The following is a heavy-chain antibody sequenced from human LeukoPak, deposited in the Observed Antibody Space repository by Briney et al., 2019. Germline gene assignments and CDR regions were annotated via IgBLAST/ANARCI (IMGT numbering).Heavy chain of an antibody. CDR1: GGSINSGGYY. V-gene: IGHV4-30-2*01. CDR3: ARTTSVVNRHSFYYYMDV. D-gene: IGHD4-23*01. J-gene: IGHJ6*03. CDR2: IYHSGNT. Sequence: PSQTLSLTCGVSGGSINSGGYYWSWIRQPPGKGLTWIGYIYHSGNTYYNPSLKSRVTISVDRSKNQFSLKLSSVTAADTAVYYCARTTSVVNRHSFYYYMDVWGKGTTVTVSS.